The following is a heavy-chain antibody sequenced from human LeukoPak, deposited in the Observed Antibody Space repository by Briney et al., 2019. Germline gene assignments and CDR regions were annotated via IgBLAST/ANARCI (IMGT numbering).Heavy chain of an antibody. D-gene: IGHD2/OR15-2a*01. V-gene: IGHV3-7*05. CDR1: GFTFSSYW. Sequence: PGGSLRLSCAASGFTFSSYWMSWVRQAPGKGLEWVANIKQDGTDKYYVDSVKGRFTISRDDAKTSLYLQMNSLRAEDTAVYYCARETFRDVWGQGTTVTVSS. J-gene: IGHJ6*02. CDR2: IKQDGTDK. CDR3: ARETFRDV.